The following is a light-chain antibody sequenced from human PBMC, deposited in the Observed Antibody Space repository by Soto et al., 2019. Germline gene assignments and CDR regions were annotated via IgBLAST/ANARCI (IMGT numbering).Light chain of an antibody. CDR2: DAS. V-gene: IGKV1-39*01. Sequence: DVQMTLSPSTLSASKGDRVTITCLASQSISSWLAWYQQKPGKAPKLLIYDASSLESGVPSRFSGSVSGTDFTLTISSLQPEDFVTYYCQQSYSTPRTFGQGTKVDIK. CDR3: QQSYSTPRT. CDR1: QSISSW. J-gene: IGKJ1*01.